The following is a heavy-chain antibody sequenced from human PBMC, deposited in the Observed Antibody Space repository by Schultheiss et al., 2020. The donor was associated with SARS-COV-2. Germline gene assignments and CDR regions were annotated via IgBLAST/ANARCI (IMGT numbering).Heavy chain of an antibody. Sequence: GGSLRLSCAASGFTFSSYAMSWVRQAPGKGLEWVSAISGSGGSTYYADSVKGRFTISRDNSKNTLYLQMNSLRAEDTAVYYCAKDLMAVIAHLYFDYWGQGTLVTVSS. CDR2: ISGSGGST. J-gene: IGHJ4*02. D-gene: IGHD2-21*01. V-gene: IGHV3-23*01. CDR3: AKDLMAVIAHLYFDY. CDR1: GFTFSSYA.